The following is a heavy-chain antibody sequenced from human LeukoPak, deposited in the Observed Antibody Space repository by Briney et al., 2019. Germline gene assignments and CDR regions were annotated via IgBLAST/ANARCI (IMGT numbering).Heavy chain of an antibody. CDR2: IYSGGGT. Sequence: GGSLRLSCAASGFTVSSNYLTWVRQAPGKGLEWVSVIYSGGGTYYADSVKGRFTISRDNAKNSLYLQMNSLRAEDTAVYYCARLDSGSQGYYYYYGMDVWGQGTTVTVSS. CDR1: GFTVSSNY. CDR3: ARLDSGSQGYYYYYGMDV. J-gene: IGHJ6*02. D-gene: IGHD6-13*01. V-gene: IGHV3-66*04.